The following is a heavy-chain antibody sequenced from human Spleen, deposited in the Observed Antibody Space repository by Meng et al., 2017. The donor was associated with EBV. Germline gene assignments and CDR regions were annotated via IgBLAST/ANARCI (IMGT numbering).Heavy chain of an antibody. CDR1: GGTFRSDA. CDR3: ASESGRGFTPDY. D-gene: IGHD3-10*01. J-gene: IGHJ4*02. CDR2: LIPMSDAP. V-gene: IGHV1-69*01. Sequence: QVQLVQAGAEGKKPGSSVKVSCKTSGGTFRSDAISWVRQAPGQGLEWMGGLIPMSDAPHYAQKFQGRVTITADESTSTHYMDLSGLRSEDTAVYYCASESGRGFTPDYWGRGTLVTVSS.